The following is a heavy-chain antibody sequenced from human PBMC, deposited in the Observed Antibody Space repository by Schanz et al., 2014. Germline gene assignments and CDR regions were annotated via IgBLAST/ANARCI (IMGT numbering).Heavy chain of an antibody. Sequence: QVQLVESGGGVVQPGRSLRLSCAAYGFTLSSYAMHWVRQAPGKGLEWVAVIWSDGSGKYYADSVKGRFTISRDSPKNTLYLQMNSLKAGDTAVYYCARVPYGSGSYWDYWGQGTLVTVSS. D-gene: IGHD3-10*01. CDR2: IWSDGSGK. CDR1: GFTLSSYA. J-gene: IGHJ4*02. CDR3: ARVPYGSGSYWDY. V-gene: IGHV3-33*08.